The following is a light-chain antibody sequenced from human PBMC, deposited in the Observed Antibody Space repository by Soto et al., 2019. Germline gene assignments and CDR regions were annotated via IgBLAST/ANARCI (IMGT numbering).Light chain of an antibody. Sequence: DIQMTQSPSSLSASVGERVTITCRASQSISSYLNWYQQKPGKAPKLLIYAASSLQSGVPSRFSGSGSGTDFTLTISSLQPEDFATYYCQQSYSTHPAFGGGTKVDIK. CDR1: QSISSY. J-gene: IGKJ4*01. CDR3: QQSYSTHPA. V-gene: IGKV1-39*01. CDR2: AAS.